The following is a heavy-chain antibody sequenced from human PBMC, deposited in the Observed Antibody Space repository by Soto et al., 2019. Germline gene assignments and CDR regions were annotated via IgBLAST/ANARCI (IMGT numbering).Heavy chain of an antibody. D-gene: IGHD3-10*01. CDR2: INAGNGNT. Sequence: ASVKVSCKASGSAFTWFNIHWVRQAPGQRLEWMGWINAGNGNTKYSQMFHDRVTINRDTSASTSYLELSSLRSEDTAVYYCARDSVWLGELPGEPFDIWGQGTMVTVSS. CDR1: GSAFTWFN. CDR3: ARDSVWLGELPGEPFDI. V-gene: IGHV1-3*01. J-gene: IGHJ3*02.